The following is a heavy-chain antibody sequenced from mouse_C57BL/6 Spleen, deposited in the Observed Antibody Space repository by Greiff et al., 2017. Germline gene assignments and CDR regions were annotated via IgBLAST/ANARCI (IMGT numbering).Heavy chain of an antibody. CDR1: GYTFTSYW. CDR2: IYPSDSYT. CDR3: ARASVDYAMDY. V-gene: IGHV1-69*01. D-gene: IGHD1-1*01. Sequence: VQLQQPGAELVMPGASVKLSCKASGYTFTSYWMHWVKQRPGQGLEWIGEIYPSDSYTNYNQKFKGKSTMTVDKSSSTAYMQLSSLTSEDSAVYYCARASVDYAMDYWGQGTSVTVSS. J-gene: IGHJ4*01.